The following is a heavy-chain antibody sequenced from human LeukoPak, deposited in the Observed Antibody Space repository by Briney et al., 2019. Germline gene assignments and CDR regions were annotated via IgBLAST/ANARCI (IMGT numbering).Heavy chain of an antibody. CDR3: ASHLWFGGPVAWDY. Sequence: PSETLSLTCTVSGGSISSSSYYWGWIRQPPGKGLEWIGSIYYSGSTYYNPSLKSRVTISVDTSKNQFSLKLSSVTAADTAVYYCASHLWFGGPVAWDYWGQGTLVTVSS. J-gene: IGHJ4*02. D-gene: IGHD3-10*01. CDR2: IYYSGST. CDR1: GGSISSSSYY. V-gene: IGHV4-39*01.